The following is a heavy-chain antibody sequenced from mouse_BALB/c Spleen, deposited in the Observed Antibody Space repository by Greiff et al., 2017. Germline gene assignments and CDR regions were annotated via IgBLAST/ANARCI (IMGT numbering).Heavy chain of an antibody. CDR2: ISSGSSTI. CDR1: GFTFSSFG. D-gene: IGHD1-1*02. CDR3: AREGGGKGLYCYAMDY. Sequence: EVKLVESGGGLVQPGGSRKLSCAASGFTFSSFGMHWVRQAPEKGLEWVAYISSGSSTIYYADTVKGRFTISRDNPKNTLFLQMTSLRSEDTAMYYCAREGGGKGLYCYAMDYWGQGTSVTVSS. V-gene: IGHV5-17*02. J-gene: IGHJ4*01.